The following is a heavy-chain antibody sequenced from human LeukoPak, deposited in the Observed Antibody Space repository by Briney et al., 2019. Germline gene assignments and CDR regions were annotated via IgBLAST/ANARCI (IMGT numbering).Heavy chain of an antibody. Sequence: PGGSLRLSCAASGFTFSSYAMHWVRQAPGKGLEWVAVISYDGSNKYYADSVKGRFTISRDNAKNSLYLQMISLRAEDTAVYYCARGIEATRRSAATCNYFDYWGQGTWSPSPQ. CDR1: GFTFSSYA. V-gene: IGHV3-30-3*01. CDR3: ARGIEATRRSAATCNYFDY. CDR2: ISYDGSNK. J-gene: IGHJ4*02. D-gene: IGHD5-12*01.